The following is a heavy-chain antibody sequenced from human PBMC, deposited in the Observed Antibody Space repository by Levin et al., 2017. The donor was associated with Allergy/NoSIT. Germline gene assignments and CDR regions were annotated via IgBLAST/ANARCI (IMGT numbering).Heavy chain of an antibody. V-gene: IGHV4-59*01. CDR1: GGSISSYY. Sequence: KPSETLSLTCTVSGGSISSYYWSWIRQPPGKGLEWIGYIYYSGSTNYNPSLKSRVTISVDTSKNQFSLKLSSVTAADTAVYYCASFTTVTRDFDYWGQGTLVTVSS. D-gene: IGHD4-11*01. CDR3: ASFTTVTRDFDY. J-gene: IGHJ4*02. CDR2: IYYSGST.